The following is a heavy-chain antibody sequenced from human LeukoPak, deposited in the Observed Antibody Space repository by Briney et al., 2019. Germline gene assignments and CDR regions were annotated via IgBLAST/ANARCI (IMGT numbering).Heavy chain of an antibody. J-gene: IGHJ4*02. Sequence: GGSLRLSCAASGFTFDDYAMHWVRQAPGKGLEWVSLISWDGGSTYYADSVKGRFTISRDNSKNSLYLQMNSLRAEDTALYYCAKWVDSSSSVGYFDYWGQGTLVTVSS. CDR1: GFTFDDYA. CDR2: ISWDGGST. D-gene: IGHD6-6*01. CDR3: AKWVDSSSSVGYFDY. V-gene: IGHV3-43D*03.